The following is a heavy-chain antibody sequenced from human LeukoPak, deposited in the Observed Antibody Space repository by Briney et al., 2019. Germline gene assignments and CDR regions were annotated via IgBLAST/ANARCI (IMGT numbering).Heavy chain of an antibody. Sequence: GASVKVSCKASGYTFTGYYMHWVRQAPGQGLEWMEWINPNSGGTNYAQKFQGRVTMTRDTSISTAYMELSRLRSDDTAVCYCAREVPCGGDCYTNWFDPWGQGTLVTVSS. CDR2: INPNSGGT. CDR3: AREVPCGGDCYTNWFDP. V-gene: IGHV1-2*02. J-gene: IGHJ5*02. CDR1: GYTFTGYY. D-gene: IGHD2-21*02.